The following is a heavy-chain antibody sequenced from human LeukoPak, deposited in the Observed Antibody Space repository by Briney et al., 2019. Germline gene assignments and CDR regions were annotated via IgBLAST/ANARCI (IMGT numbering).Heavy chain of an antibody. D-gene: IGHD6-13*01. Sequence: GGSLRLSCAASEFIFSNYWMSWVRQAPGKGLEWLANTKPDGSETHYVDSVKGRFTVSRDNAKNSLYLQVDSLRADDTAVYYCARYSSSSSVVALGQGALVTVSS. V-gene: IGHV3-7*01. CDR3: ARYSSSSSVVA. CDR2: TKPDGSET. J-gene: IGHJ5*02. CDR1: EFIFSNYW.